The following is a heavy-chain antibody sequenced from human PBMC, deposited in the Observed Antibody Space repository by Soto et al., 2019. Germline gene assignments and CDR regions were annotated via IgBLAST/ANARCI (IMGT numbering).Heavy chain of an antibody. D-gene: IGHD3-10*01. Sequence: PGGSLRLSCAASGFTFSNAWMTWVRQAPGRGLEWVGRIQSKTDGGTTDYTAPVKGRFTISRDDSKNTLYLRMNSLPTEDTAVYYCTTDGGVGVRGVLCQYWGQGTLVTVSS. CDR2: IQSKTDGGTT. J-gene: IGHJ4*02. CDR3: TTDGGVGVRGVLCQY. CDR1: GFTFSNAW. V-gene: IGHV3-15*01.